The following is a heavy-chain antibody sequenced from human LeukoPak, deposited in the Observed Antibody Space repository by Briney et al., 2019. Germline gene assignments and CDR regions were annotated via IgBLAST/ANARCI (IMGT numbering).Heavy chain of an antibody. Sequence: ASVKVSCKASGYTFTTYGITWVRQAPGQGLEWMGWISTYNSNTNYAQKVQGRVTMTTDTSTRTAYMELRSLRSDDTAVYYCARGGVYSGYVDYWGQGTLVTVSS. V-gene: IGHV1-18*01. CDR3: ARGGVYSGYVDY. CDR1: GYTFTTYG. D-gene: IGHD5-12*01. J-gene: IGHJ4*02. CDR2: ISTYNSNT.